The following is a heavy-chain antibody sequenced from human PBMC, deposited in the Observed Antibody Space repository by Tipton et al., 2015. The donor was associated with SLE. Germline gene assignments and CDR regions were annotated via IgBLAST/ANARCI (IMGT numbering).Heavy chain of an antibody. V-gene: IGHV4-38-2*01. Sequence: TLSLTCDVTGYPISSAFYWGWIRQPPGKGLEWIGSIYHSGTTYYNPSLKSRVTISVDTSKNQFSLNLSSVTAADTAVYYCARHGGASIITSDNWFDPWGPGTLVTVSS. CDR3: ARHGGASIITSDNWFDP. CDR2: IYHSGTT. J-gene: IGHJ5*02. D-gene: IGHD3-22*01. CDR1: GYPISSAFY.